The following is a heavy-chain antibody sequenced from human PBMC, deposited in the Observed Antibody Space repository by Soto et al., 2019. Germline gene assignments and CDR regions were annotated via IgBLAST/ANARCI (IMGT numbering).Heavy chain of an antibody. J-gene: IGHJ3*02. Sequence: LGESLKISCKGSGYNFAGYWIAWVRQMPGKGLELMGIIYPSDSDTRYRPSFQGQVTISADKSISSAYLQWSSLRASDTAMYYCARIGYDILTGPFGAFDIWGQGTMVTVSS. CDR1: GYNFAGYW. D-gene: IGHD3-9*01. V-gene: IGHV5-51*01. CDR3: ARIGYDILTGPFGAFDI. CDR2: IYPSDSDT.